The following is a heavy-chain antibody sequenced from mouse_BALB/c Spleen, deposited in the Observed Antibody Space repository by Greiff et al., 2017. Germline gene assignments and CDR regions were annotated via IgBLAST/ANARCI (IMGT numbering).Heavy chain of an antibody. Sequence: EVQGVESGGGLVQPKGSLKLSCAASGFTFNTYAMNWVRQAPGKGLEWVARIRSKSNNYATYYADSVKDRFTISRDDSQSMLYLQMNNLKTEDTAMYYCVRPLYYGSSSFAYWGQGTLVTVSA. CDR3: VRPLYYGSSSFAY. CDR2: IRSKSNNYAT. D-gene: IGHD1-1*01. CDR1: GFTFNTYA. J-gene: IGHJ3*01. V-gene: IGHV10-1*02.